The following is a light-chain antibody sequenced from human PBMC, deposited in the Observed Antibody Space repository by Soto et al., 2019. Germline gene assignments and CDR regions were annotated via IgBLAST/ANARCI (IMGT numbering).Light chain of an antibody. Sequence: QAVVTQPPSVSAAPGQKVTISCSGSSSNIGSSYVSWYQQVPGTAPKLIIYDNGRRPSGIPDRFSGSKSGTSATLDISGLQAGDEADYYCGTWDTSLPAGVFGGGTKLTVL. J-gene: IGLJ2*01. CDR3: GTWDTSLPAGV. V-gene: IGLV1-51*01. CDR2: DNG. CDR1: SSNIGSSY.